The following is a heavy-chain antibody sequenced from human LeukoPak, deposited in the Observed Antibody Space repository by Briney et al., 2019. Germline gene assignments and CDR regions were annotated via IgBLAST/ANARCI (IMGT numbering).Heavy chain of an antibody. CDR1: GGSISTTNW. CDR3: AREGGPYRPLRY. V-gene: IGHV4-4*02. J-gene: IGHJ4*02. CDR2: VHLSGRT. Sequence: SGTLSLTCGVSGGSISTTNWWTWVRQPPGEGLEWIGEVHLSGRTHYNPSLESRVTMSVDMSENHISLRLTSVTAADTAVYYCAREGGPYRPLRYSGQGTLVTVSS.